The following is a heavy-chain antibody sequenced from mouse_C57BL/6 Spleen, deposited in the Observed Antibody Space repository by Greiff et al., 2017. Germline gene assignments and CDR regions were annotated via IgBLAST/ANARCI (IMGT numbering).Heavy chain of an antibody. CDR1: GYSFTDYN. CDR2: INPNYGTT. J-gene: IGHJ4*01. V-gene: IGHV1-39*01. CDR3: ARSSSEGYAMDY. Sequence: VHVKQSGPELVKPGASVKISCKASGYSFTDYNMNWVKQSNGKSLEWIGVINPNYGTTSYNQKFKGKATLTVDQSSSTAYMQLNSLTSEDSAVYYCARSSSEGYAMDYWGQGTSVTVSS.